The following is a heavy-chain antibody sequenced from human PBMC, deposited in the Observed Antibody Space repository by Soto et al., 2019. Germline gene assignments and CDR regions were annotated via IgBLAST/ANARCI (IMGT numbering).Heavy chain of an antibody. J-gene: IGHJ6*02. CDR1: GYSFTSHW. Sequence: LKISCKTSGYSFTSHWIAWVRQMPGKGLEWMGIIYTSDSDIRYRPSFQGQVTISVDKSISTAYLQWSSLKASDTATYYCARQDYSNYRGGMDVWGQGTTVTVSS. CDR3: ARQDYSNYRGGMDV. D-gene: IGHD2-2*01. V-gene: IGHV5-51*01. CDR2: IYTSDSDI.